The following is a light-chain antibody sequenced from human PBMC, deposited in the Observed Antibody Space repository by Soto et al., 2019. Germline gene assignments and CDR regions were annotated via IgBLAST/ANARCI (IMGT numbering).Light chain of an antibody. V-gene: IGLV1-44*01. CDR2: SDD. Sequence: QSVLTQPPSLFGTPGQRVTISCSGSNSNIGRYSVNWYQHFPGTAPKILIYSDDERPSGVPDRFSGSKSGTSASLAISGLQSEDEAEYYCAAWDDNLNGPPFGGGTKLTVL. CDR3: AAWDDNLNGPP. CDR1: NSNIGRYS. J-gene: IGLJ3*02.